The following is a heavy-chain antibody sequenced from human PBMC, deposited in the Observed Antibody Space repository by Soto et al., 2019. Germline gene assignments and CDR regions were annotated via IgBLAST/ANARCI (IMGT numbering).Heavy chain of an antibody. CDR3: AKDLVGSNADYFDY. CDR2: ISSSGGST. CDR1: GFTISSYA. Sequence: GGSLRLSCAASGFTISSYAMSWVRPAPGKGMEWVAAISSSGGSTYYADSVKGRFTISRDNSKNTLYLQMNSLRAEDAAVYYCAKDLVGSNADYFDYWGQGTLVTVSS. V-gene: IGHV3-23*01. D-gene: IGHD2-15*01. J-gene: IGHJ4*02.